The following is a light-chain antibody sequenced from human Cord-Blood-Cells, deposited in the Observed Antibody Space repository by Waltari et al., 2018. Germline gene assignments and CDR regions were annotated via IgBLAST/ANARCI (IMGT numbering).Light chain of an antibody. CDR3: MQALQTPLT. J-gene: IGKJ4*01. CDR2: LGT. Sequence: IVMTQSRLYLPVTPGEPASISCRSRQSLLQSNGDNSLDWYLQKPGRSPQLLVSLGTNRGYGAPDMFSGTESGTDLTLIIILLDAENGGVYYYMQALQTPLTFGGGTKGEIK. CDR1: QSLLQSNGDNS. V-gene: IGKV2-28*01.